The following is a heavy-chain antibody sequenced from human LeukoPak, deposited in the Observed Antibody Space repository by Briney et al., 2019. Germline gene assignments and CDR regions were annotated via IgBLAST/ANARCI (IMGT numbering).Heavy chain of an antibody. CDR1: GFPFSNAW. V-gene: IGHV3-15*01. Sequence: GALRLSCAASGFPFSNAWMSWVRPAPGKGLEWVSRVRSETDGGTTDYAAPVQGRFTISRDDSKNTLYLQMNSLETDDTAVYYCTTLSYAAAPTWGQGTLVTVSS. CDR3: TTLSYAAAPT. J-gene: IGHJ5*02. CDR2: VRSETDGGTT. D-gene: IGHD2-2*01.